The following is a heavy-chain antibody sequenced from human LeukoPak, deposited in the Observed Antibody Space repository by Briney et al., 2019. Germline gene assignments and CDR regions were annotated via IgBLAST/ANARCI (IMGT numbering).Heavy chain of an antibody. V-gene: IGHV3-33*01. CDR2: IWYDGSNK. D-gene: IGHD6-6*01. CDR1: GFTFSKHG. J-gene: IGHJ1*01. Sequence: GGSLTLSCAASGFTFSKHGMHWVRQAPGKGLEWVALIWYDGSNKYYADSVKGRFTISRENSKNALYVEMNSLKVEDTAVYYCVRDREYSIRSPTRWGEGTQVTVSS. CDR3: VRDREYSIRSPTR.